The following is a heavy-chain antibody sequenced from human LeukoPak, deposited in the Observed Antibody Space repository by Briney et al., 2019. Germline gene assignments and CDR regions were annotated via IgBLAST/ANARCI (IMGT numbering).Heavy chain of an antibody. CDR3: AELGITMIGGV. D-gene: IGHD3-10*02. V-gene: IGHV3-48*03. J-gene: IGHJ6*04. CDR2: ISRDGTTI. CDR1: GFTFSTYE. Sequence: GGSLRLSCASSGFTFSTYEMNWVRQAPGKGLAWVSSISRDGTTIYYADSVKGRFSISRDNAKNSLYLQMNSLRAEDTAVYYCAELGITMIGGVWGKGTTVTISS.